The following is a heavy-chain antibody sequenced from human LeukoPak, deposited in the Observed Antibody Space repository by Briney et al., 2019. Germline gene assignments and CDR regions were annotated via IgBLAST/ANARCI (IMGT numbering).Heavy chain of an antibody. CDR3: ARSSTLGNYFDY. J-gene: IGHJ4*02. D-gene: IGHD6-13*01. CDR2: ISAYNGNT. CDR1: GYTFSNYD. Sequence: ASVKVSCKASGYTFSNYDITWVRQAPGQGLEWMGKISAYNGNTKYAQKVQGRVTMTTDTSTTTAYMELRSLRFDDTAVYYCARSSTLGNYFDYWGQGTLVTVSS. V-gene: IGHV1-18*01.